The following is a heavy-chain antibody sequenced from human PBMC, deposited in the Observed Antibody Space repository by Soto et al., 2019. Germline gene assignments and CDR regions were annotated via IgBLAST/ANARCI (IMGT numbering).Heavy chain of an antibody. D-gene: IGHD2-2*01. CDR3: ARESNHYQDFFQN. V-gene: IGHV1-3*01. CDR1: GYPFPSFE. Sequence: VKVSCKTSGYPFPSFEVHWIRHAPGQRPEWMGGISNAGSGNTKYSQKFQDRLTITGDKRATTVYMALSSLTSEDTATYYCARESNHYQDFFQNWGQGTQVTVSS. J-gene: IGHJ4*02. CDR2: ISNAGSGNT.